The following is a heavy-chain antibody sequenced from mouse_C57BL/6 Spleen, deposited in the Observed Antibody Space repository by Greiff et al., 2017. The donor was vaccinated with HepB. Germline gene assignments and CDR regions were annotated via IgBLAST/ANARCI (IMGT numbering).Heavy chain of an antibody. Sequence: EVQVVESGGGLVKPGGSLKLSCAASGFTFSSYAMSWVRQTPEKRLEWVATISDGGSYTYYPDNVKGRFTISRDNAKNNLYLQMSHLKSEDTAMYHCARDGGLLRQLFAYWGQGTLVTVSA. CDR2: ISDGGSYT. D-gene: IGHD1-2*01. CDR1: GFTFSSYA. CDR3: ARDGGLLRQLFAY. J-gene: IGHJ3*01. V-gene: IGHV5-4*01.